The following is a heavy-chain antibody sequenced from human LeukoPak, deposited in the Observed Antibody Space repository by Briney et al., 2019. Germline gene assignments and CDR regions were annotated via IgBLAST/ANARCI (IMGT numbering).Heavy chain of an antibody. CDR3: ATIGGIAAAYFDC. J-gene: IGHJ4*02. CDR1: GGTFSSYA. V-gene: IGHV1-69*06. D-gene: IGHD6-13*01. CDR2: IIPIFGTA. Sequence: SVKVSCKASGGTFSSYAISWVRQAPGQGLEWMGGIIPIFGTANYAQKFQGRVTITADKSTSTAYMELSSLRSEDTAVYYCATIGGIAAAYFDCWGQGTLVTVSS.